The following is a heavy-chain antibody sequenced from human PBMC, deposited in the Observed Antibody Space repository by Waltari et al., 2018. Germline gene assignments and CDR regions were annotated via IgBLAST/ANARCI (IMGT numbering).Heavy chain of an antibody. J-gene: IGHJ6*02. D-gene: IGHD3-10*02. CDR3: ARHVDHEGYYGMDV. V-gene: IGHV1-2*05. Sequence: QVQLVQSGAEVKKPGASVKVSCKASGYTFTGYYMHWVRQAPGQGLEWMGRINPSRGGTNYAQKFQGRVTMTRDTSISTAYMELSRLRSDDTVVYYCARHVDHEGYYGMDVWGQGTTVTVSS. CDR1: GYTFTGYY. CDR2: INPSRGGT.